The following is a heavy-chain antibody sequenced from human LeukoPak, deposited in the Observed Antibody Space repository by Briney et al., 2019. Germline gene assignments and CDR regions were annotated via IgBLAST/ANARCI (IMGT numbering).Heavy chain of an antibody. Sequence: SETLSLTCTVSGGSISSGSYYWSWIRQPAGKGLEWIGRIYTSGSTNYIPSLKSRVTISVDTSKNQFSLKLSSVTAADTAVYYCARHRGGFDLWGQGTMVTVSS. CDR1: GGSISSGSYY. CDR2: IYTSGST. CDR3: ARHRGGFDL. D-gene: IGHD2-15*01. V-gene: IGHV4-61*02. J-gene: IGHJ3*01.